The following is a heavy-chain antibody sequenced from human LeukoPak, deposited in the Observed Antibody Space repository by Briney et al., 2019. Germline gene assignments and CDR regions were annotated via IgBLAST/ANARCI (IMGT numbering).Heavy chain of an antibody. CDR2: ISAYNGNT. V-gene: IGHV1-18*01. CDR1: GYTFTSYG. J-gene: IGHJ3*02. D-gene: IGHD3-22*01. Sequence: GSSVKVSCKASGYTFTSYGISWVRQAPGQGLEWMGWISAYNGNTNYAQKLQGRVTMTTDTSTSTAYMELRSLRSDDTAVYYCASMIVVADAFDIWGQGTMVTVSS. CDR3: ASMIVVADAFDI.